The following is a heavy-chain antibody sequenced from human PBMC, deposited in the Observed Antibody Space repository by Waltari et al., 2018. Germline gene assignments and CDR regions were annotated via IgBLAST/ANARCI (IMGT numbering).Heavy chain of an antibody. CDR1: GGSFSSSY. CDR2: INRSGSA. D-gene: IGHD3-10*01. CDR3: GTRGGYSGGLSSLFEY. J-gene: IGHJ4*02. V-gene: IGHV4-34*01. Sequence: QVQLQPWGAGLLKPSETLSLTCAVYGGSFSSSYWGWVRQPPGTGLEWIGEINRSGSANYNPSLKSRVTISLDTSKNQFSLKLSSLTAADTAMYYCGTRGGYSGGLSSLFEYWVQGTLVTVSS.